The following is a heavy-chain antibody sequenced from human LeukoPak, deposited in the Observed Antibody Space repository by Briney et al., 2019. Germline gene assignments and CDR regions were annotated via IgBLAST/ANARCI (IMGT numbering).Heavy chain of an antibody. V-gene: IGHV4-4*07. CDR1: GGSISSYY. CDR3: ARGEQKLVSYYYYDMAV. CDR2: IYTSGST. J-gene: IGHJ6*02. D-gene: IGHD6-13*01. Sequence: PSETLSLTCTVSGGSISSYYWSWIRQPAGKGLEWVGRIYTSGSTNYNPSLKSRVTMSVDTSKNQFSLKLSSVTAAATAVYYCARGEQKLVSYYYYDMAVWGQGTTVTVSS.